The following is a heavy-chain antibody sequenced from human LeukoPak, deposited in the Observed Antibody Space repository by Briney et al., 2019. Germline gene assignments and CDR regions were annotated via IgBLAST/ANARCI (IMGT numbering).Heavy chain of an antibody. V-gene: IGHV5-51*01. D-gene: IGHD4-23*01. CDR2: LYPGDSDT. CDR1: GYRFTSYQ. Sequence: GSLKISCMGSGYRFTSYQIGGARQMPGQGLEWMGILYPGDSDTRHSPSFPGQVTITPDKSTSTAFLQWSSLKASDTAMHYCARSPPDYDYGGFLDYWGQGTLVTVSS. CDR3: ARSPPDYDYGGFLDY. J-gene: IGHJ4*02.